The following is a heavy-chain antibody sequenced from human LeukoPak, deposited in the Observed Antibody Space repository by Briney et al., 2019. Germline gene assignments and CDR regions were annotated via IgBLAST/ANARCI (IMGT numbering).Heavy chain of an antibody. CDR2: ISSSSSYI. V-gene: IGHV3-21*01. D-gene: IGHD6-6*01. CDR3: ARSKGSSFRSPFDY. Sequence: PGGSLRLSCAASGFTFSSYSMNWVRQAPGKGLEWALSISSSSSYIYYADSVKGRFTISRDNAKNSLYLQMNSLRAEDTAVYYCARSKGSSFRSPFDYWGQGTLVTVSS. J-gene: IGHJ4*02. CDR1: GFTFSSYS.